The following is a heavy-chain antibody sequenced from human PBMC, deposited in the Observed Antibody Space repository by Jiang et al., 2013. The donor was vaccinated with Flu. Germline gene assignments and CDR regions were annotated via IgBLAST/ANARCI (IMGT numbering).Heavy chain of an antibody. D-gene: IGHD6-6*01. CDR2: ISAYNGNT. Sequence: WVRQAPGQGLEWMGWISAYNGNTNYAQKLQGRVTMTTDTSTSTAYMELRSLRSDDTAVYYCARVYSSSSRLQIDYWGQGTLVTVSS. CDR3: ARVYSSSSRLQIDY. J-gene: IGHJ4*02. V-gene: IGHV1-18*01.